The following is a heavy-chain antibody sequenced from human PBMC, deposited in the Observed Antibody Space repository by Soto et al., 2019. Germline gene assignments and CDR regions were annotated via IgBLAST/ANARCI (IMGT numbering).Heavy chain of an antibody. V-gene: IGHV3-23*04. CDR1: GFSFASFA. D-gene: IGHD3-3*01. Sequence: DVRLAESGGGLVQPGGSLRLSCTTSGFSFASFAMTWVRQAPGKGLEWVATISGSDGKTYYADSVKGRFSISRDTSRNTLYIQVNSLRADDTAIYSCAKWRYLEYWGQGARGSVST. CDR2: ISGSDGKT. J-gene: IGHJ4*02. CDR3: AKWRYLEY.